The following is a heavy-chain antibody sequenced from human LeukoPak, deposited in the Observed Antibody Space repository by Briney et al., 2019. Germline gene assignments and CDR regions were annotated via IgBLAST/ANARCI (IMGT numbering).Heavy chain of an antibody. CDR2: VRYDETTK. CDR1: GFTFSNYG. J-gene: IGHJ4*02. D-gene: IGHD6-19*01. V-gene: IGHV3-30*02. Sequence: GGSLRLSCAASGFTFSNYGMHWVRQAPGKGLEWVAFVRYDETTKFYADSVKGRFTISRDNSKNTLYLQMNSLRAEDTAVYYCARGTSGYSSGWYLDYWGQGTPVTVSS. CDR3: ARGTSGYSSGWYLDY.